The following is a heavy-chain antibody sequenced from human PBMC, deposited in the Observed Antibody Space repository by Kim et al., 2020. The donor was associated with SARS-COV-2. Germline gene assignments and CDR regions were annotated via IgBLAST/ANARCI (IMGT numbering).Heavy chain of an antibody. CDR1: GGSISSGSYY. J-gene: IGHJ6*02. CDR3: ASHSTDAITQHGMDV. V-gene: IGHV4-61*02. CDR2: IYTSGST. Sequence: SETLSLTCTVSGGSISSGSYYWSWIRQPAGKGLEWIGRIYTSGSTNYNPSLRSRVTLSLDTSKNQFSLNLSSVTATDTAVYYCASHSTDAITQHGMDVWGQGTTVTVSS. D-gene: IGHD4-4*01.